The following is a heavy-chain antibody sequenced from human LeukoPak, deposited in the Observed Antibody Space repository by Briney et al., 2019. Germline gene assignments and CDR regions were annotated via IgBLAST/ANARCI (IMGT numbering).Heavy chain of an antibody. CDR3: ARRRIAVAGGGYY. CDR2: INHSGST. CDR1: GGSFSGYY. J-gene: IGHJ4*02. Sequence: PSETLSLTCAVYGGSFSGYYWSWIRQPPGKGLEWIGEINHSGSTNYNPSLESRVTISVDTSKNQFSLKLSSVTAADTAVYYCARRRIAVAGGGYYWGQGTLVTVSS. D-gene: IGHD6-19*01. V-gene: IGHV4-34*01.